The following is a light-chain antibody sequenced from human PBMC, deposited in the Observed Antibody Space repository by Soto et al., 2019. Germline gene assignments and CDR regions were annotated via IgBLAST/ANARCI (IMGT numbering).Light chain of an antibody. CDR2: GAT. J-gene: IGKJ4*01. CDR3: QQDGSSPPP. Sequence: EIVLTQSPGTLSLSPGERATLSCRASQSVSSSYLAWYQQKPGQAPRFLIYGATTRASGIPDRFSGSGSGKDFPLTIRRMGPEGFGGYSCQQDGSSPPPLGGGTKVEIK. CDR1: QSVSSSY. V-gene: IGKV3-20*01.